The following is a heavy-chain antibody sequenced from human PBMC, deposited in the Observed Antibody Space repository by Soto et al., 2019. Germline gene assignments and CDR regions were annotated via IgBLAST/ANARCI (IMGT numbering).Heavy chain of an antibody. CDR2: IYYSGST. J-gene: IGHJ4*02. CDR3: ARGPASDYGDYAHFDY. V-gene: IGHV4-31*03. D-gene: IGHD4-17*01. Sequence: SETLSLTCTVSGGSISSGGYYWSWIRQHPGKVLEWIGYIYYSGSTYYNPSLKSRVTISVDTSKNQFSLKLSSVTAADTAVYYCARGPASDYGDYAHFDYWGQGTLVTVSS. CDR1: GGSISSGGYY.